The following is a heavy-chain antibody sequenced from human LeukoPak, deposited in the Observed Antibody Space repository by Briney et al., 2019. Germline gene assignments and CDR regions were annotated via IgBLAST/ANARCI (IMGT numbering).Heavy chain of an antibody. Sequence: ASVKVSCKASGYTFTGYYMHWVRQAPGQGLEWMGWINPNSGGTNYAQKFQGRVTMTRDTSISTAYMELSRLRSDDTAVYYCAMLYCSSTSCRGAYNWFDPWGQGTLVTVSS. J-gene: IGHJ5*02. CDR2: INPNSGGT. CDR1: GYTFTGYY. V-gene: IGHV1-2*02. D-gene: IGHD2-2*01. CDR3: AMLYCSSTSCRGAYNWFDP.